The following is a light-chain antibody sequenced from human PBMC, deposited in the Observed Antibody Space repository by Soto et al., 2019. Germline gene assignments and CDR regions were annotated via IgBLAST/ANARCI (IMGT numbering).Light chain of an antibody. V-gene: IGKV1-33*01. J-gene: IGKJ4*01. CDR1: QDISNY. CDR2: DAS. Sequence: DIQMTQSPSSLSASVGDRVTITCQASQDISNYLNWYQQKPGKAPKLLIYDASNLETGVPSRFSGSGSGTDFTFNISSLQTEDIASYYCQQYDNHPLTFGGGTKVEIK. CDR3: QQYDNHPLT.